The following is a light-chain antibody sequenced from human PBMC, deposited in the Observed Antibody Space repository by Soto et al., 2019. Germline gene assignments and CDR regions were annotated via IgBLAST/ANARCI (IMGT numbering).Light chain of an antibody. V-gene: IGKV4-1*01. CDR2: WAS. J-gene: IGKJ1*01. CDR1: QSVLYSSNNNNY. Sequence: DIVMTQSPDSLAVSLGERATINCKSSQSVLYSSNNNNYLAWYQQKPGQPPKLLIYWASTRKSGVPDRFSGSGSGTDFTLTISSLQAEDVAVYYCQQYYTTPPTFGQGTKVEIK. CDR3: QQYYTTPPT.